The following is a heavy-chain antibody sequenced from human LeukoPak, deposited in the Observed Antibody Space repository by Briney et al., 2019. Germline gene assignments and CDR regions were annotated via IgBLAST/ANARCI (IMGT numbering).Heavy chain of an antibody. J-gene: IGHJ4*02. CDR2: LRGDGET. D-gene: IGHD3-16*01. CDR1: GFTFSSYA. Sequence: PGGSLTLSCAASGFTFSSYAMSWVRQAPARGLEWVSSLRGDGETFYSDSVKGRFTLSRDHSRNTVHLHLNNLRVEDTAVYYCAKASWVSSADAVLWGQGTVVTVS. V-gene: IGHV3-23*01. CDR3: AKASWVSSADAVL.